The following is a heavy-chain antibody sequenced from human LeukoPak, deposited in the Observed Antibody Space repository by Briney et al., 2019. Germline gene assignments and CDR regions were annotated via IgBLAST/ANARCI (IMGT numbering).Heavy chain of an antibody. Sequence: GGSLILSCATSGFTFKNHGMHWVRQSPGKGLEWVAVIWYDSIYKFYGDSVKGRFSISRDDSKDILHLQMNSLRAEDTAVYYCAREGLGIGAAFDIWGQGTMVTVSS. CDR2: IWYDSIYK. CDR3: AREGLGIGAAFDI. J-gene: IGHJ3*02. CDR1: GFTFKNHG. V-gene: IGHV3-33*01. D-gene: IGHD7-27*01.